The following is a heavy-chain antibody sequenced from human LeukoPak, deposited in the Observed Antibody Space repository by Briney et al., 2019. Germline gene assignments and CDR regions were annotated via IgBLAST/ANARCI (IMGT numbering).Heavy chain of an antibody. CDR3: AKDLYTIFGVVTITYYYYYYMDV. D-gene: IGHD3-3*01. Sequence: GGSLRLSCAASGFTFSTYTMSWVRQAPGKGLEWVSAISGSGGNTYYADSVKGRFTISRDNSKNTLYLQMDSLRADDTAVYYCAKDLYTIFGVVTITYYYYYYMDVWGKGTTVTVSS. CDR1: GFTFSTYT. V-gene: IGHV3-23*01. CDR2: ISGSGGNT. J-gene: IGHJ6*03.